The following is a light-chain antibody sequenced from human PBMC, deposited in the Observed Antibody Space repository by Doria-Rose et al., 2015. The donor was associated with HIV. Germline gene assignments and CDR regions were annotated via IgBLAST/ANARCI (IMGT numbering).Light chain of an antibody. CDR1: QVLRHD. J-gene: IGKJ1*01. CDR3: LQHNNCPWT. Sequence: PSTLTARGEGGSHPTRRASQVLRHDFGRDQQKSGKAPKRLMFAASSLESGVPARFSGRGSGTEFTLTISSLQPEDLATYYCLQHNNCPWTFGQGTKVEIK. CDR2: AAS. V-gene: IGKV1-17*01.